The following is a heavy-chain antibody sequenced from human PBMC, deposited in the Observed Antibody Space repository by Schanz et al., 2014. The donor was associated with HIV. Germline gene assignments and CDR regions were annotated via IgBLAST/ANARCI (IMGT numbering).Heavy chain of an antibody. CDR2: ISWNSGSI. CDR3: AKDSLGGQLVRSAYWYFDL. CDR1: GFTFDDYA. Sequence: EVQLVESGGGLVQPGRSLRLSCAASGFTFDDYAMHWVRQAPGKGLEWVSGISWNSGSIGYADSVKGRFTISRDNAKNSLYLQMNSLRAEDTALYYCAKDSLGGQLVRSAYWYFDLWGRGTLVTVSS. V-gene: IGHV3-9*01. D-gene: IGHD6-13*01. J-gene: IGHJ2*01.